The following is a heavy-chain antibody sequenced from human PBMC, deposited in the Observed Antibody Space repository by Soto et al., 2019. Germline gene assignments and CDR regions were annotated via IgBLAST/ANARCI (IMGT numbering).Heavy chain of an antibody. Sequence: QVQLQESGPGLVKPSQTLSLTCTVSGGSISSGDYYWSWIRQPPGKGLEWIGYIYYSGSTYYNPSLKRRVTISVDTSKHQFSLKLSSVTAADTAVYYCARAPGYSYGLDYWGQGTLVTVSS. D-gene: IGHD5-18*01. CDR1: GGSISSGDYY. CDR2: IYYSGST. CDR3: ARAPGYSYGLDY. J-gene: IGHJ4*02. V-gene: IGHV4-30-4*01.